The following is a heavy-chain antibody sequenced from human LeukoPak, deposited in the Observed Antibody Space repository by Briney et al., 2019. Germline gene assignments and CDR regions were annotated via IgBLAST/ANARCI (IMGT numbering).Heavy chain of an antibody. CDR1: GFTFSNYA. Sequence: GGSLRLSCEASGFTFSNYAMSWVRQAPGKGLERVSSISGSSDNTNYADSVKGRFTISRDNSKNILYLQMNSLTAEDTAVYWCAKDPINWGSIYFDCWGQGTLVTVSS. J-gene: IGHJ4*02. V-gene: IGHV3-23*01. CDR3: AKDPINWGSIYFDC. CDR2: ISGSSDNT. D-gene: IGHD7-27*01.